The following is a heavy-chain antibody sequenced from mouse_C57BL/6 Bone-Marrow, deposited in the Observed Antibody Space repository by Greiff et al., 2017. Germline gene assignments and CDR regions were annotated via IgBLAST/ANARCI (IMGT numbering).Heavy chain of an antibody. CDR2: ISSGGSYT. CDR1: GFTFRSYG. CDR3: ARPRTGRGFAY. J-gene: IGHJ3*01. Sequence: EVKLMESGGDLVKPGGSLKLSCAASGFTFRSYGMSWVSQTPDKRLEWVATISSGGSYTYYPDSVKGRFTISRDNAKNTLYLQMSSLKSEDTAMYYCARPRTGRGFAYWGQGTLVTVSA. V-gene: IGHV5-6*01.